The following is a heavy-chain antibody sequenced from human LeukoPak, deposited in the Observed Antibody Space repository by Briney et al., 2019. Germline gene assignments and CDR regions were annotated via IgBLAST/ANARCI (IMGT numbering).Heavy chain of an antibody. CDR3: ASSASGWYNFDY. J-gene: IGHJ4*02. CDR2: ISGRAVIT. D-gene: IGHD6-19*01. V-gene: IGHV3-23*01. CDR1: GFTFSSYA. Sequence: PGGPLRLSCAASGFTFSSYAMSWVRQAPGKGLEWVSAISGRAVITYYADSVKGWFTISRDNSKNTLYLQMNSLRAEDTAVYYCASSASGWYNFDYWGQGTLVTLSS.